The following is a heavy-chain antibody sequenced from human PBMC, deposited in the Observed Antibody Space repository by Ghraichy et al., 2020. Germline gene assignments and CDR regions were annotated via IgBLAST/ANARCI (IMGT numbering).Heavy chain of an antibody. J-gene: IGHJ4*02. Sequence: GGSLRLSCAASGFTFSDYSMNWVRQAPGKGLEWLSYISSTSRTIYYADSVKGRFTISRDNAKNSLYLQVNSLRAEDTAVYYCARESIIGTTASDYWGQGTLVTVSS. CDR1: GFTFSDYS. CDR2: ISSTSRTI. V-gene: IGHV3-48*01. CDR3: ARESIIGTTASDY. D-gene: IGHD1-20*01.